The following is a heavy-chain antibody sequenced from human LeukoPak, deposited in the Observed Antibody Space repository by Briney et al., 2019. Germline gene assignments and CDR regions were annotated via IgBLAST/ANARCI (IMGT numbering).Heavy chain of an antibody. Sequence: PGGSLRLSCAASGFIFSSYWMHWVRQAPGKGLVWVSRINSDGSSTSYADSVKGRFTISRDNAKNSLYLQMNSLRAEDTAVYYCAELGITMIGGVWGKGTTVTISS. CDR3: AELGITMIGGV. CDR1: GFIFSSYW. CDR2: INSDGSST. V-gene: IGHV3-74*01. J-gene: IGHJ6*04. D-gene: IGHD3-10*02.